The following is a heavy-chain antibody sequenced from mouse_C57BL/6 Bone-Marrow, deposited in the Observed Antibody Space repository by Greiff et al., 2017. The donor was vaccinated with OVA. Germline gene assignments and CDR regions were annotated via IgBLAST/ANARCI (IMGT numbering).Heavy chain of an antibody. V-gene: IGHV5-6*01. CDR2: ISSGGSYT. Sequence: EVQRVESGGDLVKPGGSLKLSCAASGFTFSSYGMSWVRQTPDKRLEWVATISSGGSYTYSPDSVKGRFTISRDNAKNTLYLQMSSLKSEDTAMYYCARHAPIPYLYMDYWGQGTSVTVSS. CDR3: ARHAPIPYLYMDY. J-gene: IGHJ4*01. CDR1: GFTFSSYG. D-gene: IGHD5-1-1*01.